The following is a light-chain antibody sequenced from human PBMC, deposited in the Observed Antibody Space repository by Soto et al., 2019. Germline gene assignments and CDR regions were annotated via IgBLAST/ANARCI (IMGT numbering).Light chain of an antibody. CDR3: LQDHSYPYT. Sequence: AIQMTQSPSSLSASAGDRVTIACRASQGIGSDLGWYQQKAGKAPKLLIYDASSLQSGVPSRFSGRGSGTDFTLTISSLQPEDFATYYCLQDHSYPYTFGQGTTLEIK. V-gene: IGKV1-6*01. CDR2: DAS. CDR1: QGIGSD. J-gene: IGKJ2*01.